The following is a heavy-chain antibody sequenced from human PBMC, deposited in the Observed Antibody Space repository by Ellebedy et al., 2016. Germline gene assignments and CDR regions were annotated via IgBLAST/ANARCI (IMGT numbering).Heavy chain of an antibody. CDR3: AKDEVAGSYYYYGMDV. CDR1: GFTFRTYG. CDR2: ISYDGSNK. V-gene: IGHV3-30*18. J-gene: IGHJ6*02. Sequence: GGSLRLSCAASGFTFRTYGMHWVRQAPGKGLEWVAIISYDGSNKYYADSVKGRLTISRDNSKNTLYLQMNSLRPEDTAVYYCAKDEVAGSYYYYGMDVWGQGTTVTVSS.